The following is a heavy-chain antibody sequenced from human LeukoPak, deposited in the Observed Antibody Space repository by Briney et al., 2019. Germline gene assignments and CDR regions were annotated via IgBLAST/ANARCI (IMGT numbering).Heavy chain of an antibody. CDR1: GYTFTSYG. J-gene: IGHJ4*02. D-gene: IGHD6-13*01. V-gene: IGHV1-18*01. Sequence: ASVKVSCKASGYTFTSYGISWVRQAPGQGLEWMGWISAYNGNTNYAQKLQGRVTMTTDTSTSTAYMELRSLRSDDTAVYYCARDYGRIAAAGTTEDYWGQGTLVTVSS. CDR3: ARDYGRIAAAGTTEDY. CDR2: ISAYNGNT.